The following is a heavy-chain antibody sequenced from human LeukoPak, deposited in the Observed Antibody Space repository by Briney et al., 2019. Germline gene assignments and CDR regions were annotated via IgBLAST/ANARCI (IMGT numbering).Heavy chain of an antibody. CDR3: ARVAADILTGYIDY. V-gene: IGHV1-18*01. Sequence: GASVKVSCKASGYTFTSYGISWVRQAPGQGLEWMGWISAYNGNTNYAQKLQGRVTMTTDTSTSTAYMELRSLRSDDTAVYYCARVAADILTGYIDYWGQGTLVTVSS. D-gene: IGHD3-9*01. CDR1: GYTFTSYG. CDR2: ISAYNGNT. J-gene: IGHJ4*02.